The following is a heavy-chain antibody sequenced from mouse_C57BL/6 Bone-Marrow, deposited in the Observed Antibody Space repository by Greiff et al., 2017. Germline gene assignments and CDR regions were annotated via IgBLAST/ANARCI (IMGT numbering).Heavy chain of an antibody. V-gene: IGHV1-81*01. J-gene: IGHJ4*01. Sequence: VKLQESGAELARPGASVTLSCKASGYTFTSYGISWVKQGTGQGLEWIGEIYPRSGNTYYNEKFKGKATLTADKSSSTAYMELRSLTSEDSAVYFCARGGRQDYYAMDYWGQGTSVTVSS. CDR2: IYPRSGNT. D-gene: IGHD2-12*01. CDR3: ARGGRQDYYAMDY. CDR1: GYTFTSYG.